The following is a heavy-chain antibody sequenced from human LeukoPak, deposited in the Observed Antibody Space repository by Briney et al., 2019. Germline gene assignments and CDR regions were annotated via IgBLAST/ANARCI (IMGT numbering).Heavy chain of an antibody. CDR3: ARSTGRDGYNFGY. CDR2: IYYSGST. CDR1: GGSISSYY. J-gene: IGHJ4*02. V-gene: IGHV4-59*08. D-gene: IGHD5-24*01. Sequence: PSETLSLTCTVSGGSISSYYWSWIRQPPGKGLEWIGYIYYSGSTNYNPSPKSRVTISVDTSKNQFSLKLSSVTAADTAVYYCARSTGRDGYNFGYWGQGALVTVSS.